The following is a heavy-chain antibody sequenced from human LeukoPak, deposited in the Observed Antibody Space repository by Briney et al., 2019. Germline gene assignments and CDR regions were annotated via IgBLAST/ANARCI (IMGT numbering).Heavy chain of an antibody. Sequence: GGSLRLSCAASSVTFSRDNMNGVLQAPGQGLEWVSSISSSSSYIYYSDSVKGRFTISRDNAKNSLYLPMNSLRAEDTAVYYSARERHDSSGYSTYFYGIAVWGQGTTVTVSS. J-gene: IGHJ6*02. CDR3: ARERHDSSGYSTYFYGIAV. V-gene: IGHV3-21*01. CDR1: SVTFSRDN. CDR2: ISSSSSYI. D-gene: IGHD3-22*01.